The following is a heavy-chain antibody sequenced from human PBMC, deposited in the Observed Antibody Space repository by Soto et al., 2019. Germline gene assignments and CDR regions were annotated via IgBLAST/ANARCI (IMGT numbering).Heavy chain of an antibody. CDR3: ARARNYYDDSGYYYGWFDS. D-gene: IGHD3-22*01. CDR2: INWNGDNT. V-gene: IGHV3-20*04. J-gene: IGHJ5*01. Sequence: EVQLVESGGGVVRPGGSLTLSCAASGFSFDEYGMNWVRQPPGKGLEWVSGINWNGDNTGYADSVKGRFTISRDYGKNSLYLQMNSLRAEDTAFYYCARARNYYDDSGYYYGWFDSWGQGTLVTVSS. CDR1: GFSFDEYG.